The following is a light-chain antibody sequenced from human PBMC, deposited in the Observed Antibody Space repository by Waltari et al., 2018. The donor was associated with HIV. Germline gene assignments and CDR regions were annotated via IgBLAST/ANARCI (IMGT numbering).Light chain of an antibody. CDR1: QEIGHD. Sequence: AIQMSQSPSSLSASVGDRVTITCRASQEIGHDLAWYQQKRGEAPKLLIYGASNLHSGVSSRFSGSGSGRDFTLTISGLQPEDFAIYYCLQDYTYPRTFGQGTTLDI. CDR2: GAS. V-gene: IGKV1-6*01. CDR3: LQDYTYPRT. J-gene: IGKJ2*01.